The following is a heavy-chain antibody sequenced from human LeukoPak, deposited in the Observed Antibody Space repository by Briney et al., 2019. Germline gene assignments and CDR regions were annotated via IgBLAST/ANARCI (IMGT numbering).Heavy chain of an antibody. Sequence: QPGGSLILSCAASGFTFSSYAMSWVRQAPGEGLEWVSSITTSGGSTYYADSVKGRFTISRDNAKNTLYLQMNSLRAEDTAVYYCAKDHYVSGRYDAFDIWGQGTMVTVSS. J-gene: IGHJ3*02. CDR3: AKDHYVSGRYDAFDI. V-gene: IGHV3-23*01. CDR1: GFTFSSYA. CDR2: ITTSGGST. D-gene: IGHD3-10*01.